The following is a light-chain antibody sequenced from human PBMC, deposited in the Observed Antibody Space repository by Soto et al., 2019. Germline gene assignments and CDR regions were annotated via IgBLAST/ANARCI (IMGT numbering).Light chain of an antibody. V-gene: IGLV2-14*01. CDR1: SSDVGAFNY. CDR2: EVG. J-gene: IGLJ1*01. Sequence: QSVLTQPASVSGSPGQSITISCTGTSSDVGAFNYVSWYLQYPGKAPKLMIYEVGNRPSGVSNRFSGSKSGNTASLTISGLQAEDEAGYYCCSYASGSIYVFGTGTKVTVL. CDR3: CSYASGSIYV.